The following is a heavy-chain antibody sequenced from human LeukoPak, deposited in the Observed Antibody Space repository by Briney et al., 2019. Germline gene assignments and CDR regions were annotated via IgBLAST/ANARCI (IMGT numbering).Heavy chain of an antibody. CDR3: ARDKVVGATHFDY. D-gene: IGHD1-26*01. J-gene: IGHJ4*02. V-gene: IGHV3-66*01. Sequence: GGSLRLSCAASGFTFSDYSMNWVRQAPGKGLEWVSVIYSGGSTYYADSVKGRFTISRDNAKNSLSLQMNSLRAEDTAVYYCARDKVVGATHFDYWGQGTLVTVSS. CDR2: IYSGGST. CDR1: GFTFSDYS.